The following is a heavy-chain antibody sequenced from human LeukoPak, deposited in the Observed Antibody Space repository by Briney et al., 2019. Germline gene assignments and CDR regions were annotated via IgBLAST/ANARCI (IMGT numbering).Heavy chain of an antibody. Sequence: GGSLRLSCAASGFTFDDYAMHWVRQAPGKGLEWVSGISWNSGSIGYADSVKGRFTISRDNAKNSLYLQMNSLRAEDTAVYYCARELVGATLWSRPHDAFDIWGQGTMVTVSS. CDR2: ISWNSGSI. V-gene: IGHV3-9*01. J-gene: IGHJ3*02. CDR3: ARELVGATLWSRPHDAFDI. CDR1: GFTFDDYA. D-gene: IGHD1-26*01.